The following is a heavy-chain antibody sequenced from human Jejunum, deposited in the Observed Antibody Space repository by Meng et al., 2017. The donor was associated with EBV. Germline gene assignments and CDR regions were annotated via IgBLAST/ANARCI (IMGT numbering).Heavy chain of an antibody. V-gene: IGHV3-74*01. CDR3: SRDLVGSYDD. CDR1: GFTFSIYW. CDR2: INEDGRTT. J-gene: IGHJ4*02. D-gene: IGHD6-25*01. Sequence: EVQLVESGGVLVQPGGSLRLSCAASGFTFSIYWMHWVRQAPGKGLVWVSRINEDGRTTTYADSVRGRFTISRDNTKNTLYLQMNSLGAEDTAVYFCSRDLVGSYDDWGQGTLVPVSS.